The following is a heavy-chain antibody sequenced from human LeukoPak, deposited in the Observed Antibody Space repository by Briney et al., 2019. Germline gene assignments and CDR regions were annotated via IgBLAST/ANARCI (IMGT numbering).Heavy chain of an antibody. J-gene: IGHJ4*02. Sequence: GGSLRLSCAASGFTFSDYYMSWIRQAPGKGLEWVAVISYDGSNKYYADSVKGRFTISRDNSKNTLYLQMNSLRAEDTAVYYCASYPPTDYWGQGTLVTVSS. CDR2: ISYDGSNK. V-gene: IGHV3-30*03. CDR3: ASYPPTDY. CDR1: GFTFSDYY.